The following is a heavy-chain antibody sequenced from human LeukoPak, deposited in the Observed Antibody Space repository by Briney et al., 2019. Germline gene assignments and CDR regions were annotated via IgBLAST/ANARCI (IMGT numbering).Heavy chain of an antibody. J-gene: IGHJ6*02. Sequence: TGGSLRLSCAVSGFTFSSYWMHWVRQAPGKGLVWVSRINSDGSSTNYADSVKGRFTISRDNAKNTLYLQMNSLRAEDTAVYYCAKGSSSWYYYYGMDVWGQGTTVTVSS. CDR1: GFTFSSYW. D-gene: IGHD6-13*01. CDR2: INSDGSST. V-gene: IGHV3-74*01. CDR3: AKGSSSWYYYYGMDV.